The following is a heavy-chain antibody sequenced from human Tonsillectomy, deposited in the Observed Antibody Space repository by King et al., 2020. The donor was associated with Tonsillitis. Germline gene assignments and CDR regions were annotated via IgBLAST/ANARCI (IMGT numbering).Heavy chain of an antibody. V-gene: IGHV3-53*01. Sequence: VQLVESGGGLIQPGGSLRLSCAASGFTVSSSYMSWVRQAPGKGLEWGSVIYSGGSTYYADSVKGRFTISRDNSKNTLYLQMNSLRAEDTAVYYCARETGIVLYDYWGQGTLVTVSS. J-gene: IGHJ4*02. CDR3: ARETGIVLYDY. CDR2: IYSGGST. CDR1: GFTVSSSY. D-gene: IGHD1-1*01.